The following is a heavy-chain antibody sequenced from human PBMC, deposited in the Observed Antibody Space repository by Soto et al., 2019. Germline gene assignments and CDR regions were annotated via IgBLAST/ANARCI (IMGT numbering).Heavy chain of an antibody. J-gene: IGHJ4*02. CDR2: IYWDDDK. CDR3: AHRVLRTVFGLVTTTAIYFDF. D-gene: IGHD3-3*01. V-gene: IGHV2-5*02. Sequence: QITLNESGPTQVKPRQTLTLTCTFSGFSLTTSGVGVGWIRQSPGKAPEWIALIYWDDDKRYSPSLKSRLTITKDTSKNQVLLTMADLDPADTATYYCAHRVLRTVFGLVTTTAIYFDFCGQGTPVAVSS. CDR1: GFSLTTSGVG.